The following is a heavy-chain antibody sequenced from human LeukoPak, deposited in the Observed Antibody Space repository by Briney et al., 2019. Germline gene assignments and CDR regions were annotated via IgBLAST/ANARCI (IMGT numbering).Heavy chain of an antibody. CDR1: GFTFSDYY. CDR3: AKDPRYSYGYEAVDY. J-gene: IGHJ4*02. Sequence: GGSLRLSCAASGFTFSDYYMSWIRQAPGKGLEWVSYISSSGSTIYYADSVKGRFTISRDNAKNSLYLQMNSLRAEDTAVYYCAKDPRYSYGYEAVDYWGQGTLVTVSS. V-gene: IGHV3-11*01. CDR2: ISSSGSTI. D-gene: IGHD5-18*01.